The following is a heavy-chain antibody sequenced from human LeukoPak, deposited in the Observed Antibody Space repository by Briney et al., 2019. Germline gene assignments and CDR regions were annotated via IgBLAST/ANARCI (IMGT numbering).Heavy chain of an antibody. CDR2: ISNGGDTI. CDR1: GFTLSSYG. V-gene: IGHV3-48*03. CDR3: ARDLSGSYSFYYYGLDV. Sequence: GGSLRLSCAASGFTLSSYGMNWVRQAPGKGLEWVSFISNGGDTIHYADSVKGRFTISRDNAKNSLRLQMNSLRAEDTAVYYCARDLSGSYSFYYYGLDVWGQGTTVTVSS. J-gene: IGHJ6*02. D-gene: IGHD1-26*01.